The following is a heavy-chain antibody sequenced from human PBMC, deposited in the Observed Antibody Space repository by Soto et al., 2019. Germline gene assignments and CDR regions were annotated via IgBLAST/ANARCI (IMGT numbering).Heavy chain of an antibody. CDR1: GFTFSSYS. CDR3: ARPTYYDFWSGYYSEYYSDY. CDR2: ISSSSSTI. J-gene: IGHJ4*02. D-gene: IGHD3-3*01. Sequence: EVQLVESGGGLVQPGGSLRLSCAASGFTFSSYSMNWVRQAPGKGLEWVSYISSSSSTIYYADSVKGRFTISRDNAQKSQYLQINSLRAKDTAVYNCARPTYYDFWSGYYSEYYSDYWGQGTLVTVSS. V-gene: IGHV3-48*01.